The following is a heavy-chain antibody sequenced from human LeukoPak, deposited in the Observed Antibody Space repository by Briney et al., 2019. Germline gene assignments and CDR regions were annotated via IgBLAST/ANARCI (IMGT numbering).Heavy chain of an antibody. Sequence: GGSLRLSCAASGFTFSSYAMSWVRQAPGKGLEWVSAISGSGGSTYYADSVKGRFTISRDNSKNTLYLQMNSLGAEDTAVYYCAKDLEDYDFWSGYSTPFDYWGQGTLVTVSS. D-gene: IGHD3-3*01. CDR3: AKDLEDYDFWSGYSTPFDY. V-gene: IGHV3-23*01. CDR1: GFTFSSYA. J-gene: IGHJ4*02. CDR2: ISGSGGST.